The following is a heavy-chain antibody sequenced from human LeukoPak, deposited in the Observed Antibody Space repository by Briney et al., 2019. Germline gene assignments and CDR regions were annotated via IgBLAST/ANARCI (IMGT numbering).Heavy chain of an antibody. V-gene: IGHV4-59*08. CDR3: ARHPFDGDYGDY. Sequence: SETLSLTCTVSGGSISNYYWSWIRQPPGKGLEWIRYIYDSGSTSYNPSLKSRVSMSVDTSKNQFSLKLSSVTAADTAVYYCARHPFDGDYGDYWGQGTLVTVSS. CDR1: GGSISNYY. CDR2: IYDSGST. D-gene: IGHD4-17*01. J-gene: IGHJ4*02.